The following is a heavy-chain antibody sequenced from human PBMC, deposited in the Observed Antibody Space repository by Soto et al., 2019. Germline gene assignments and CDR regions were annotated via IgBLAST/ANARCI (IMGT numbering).Heavy chain of an antibody. J-gene: IGHJ6*02. CDR3: ARVRGITMVRGAQYYYYYGMDV. D-gene: IGHD3-10*01. CDR2: ISAYNGNT. CDR1: GYTFTSYG. V-gene: IGHV1-18*01. Sequence: QVQLVQSGAEVKKPGASVKVSCKASGYTFTSYGISWVRQAPGQGLEWMGWISAYNGNTNYAQKLQGRVTMTTDTSTSTAYMELRSLRSDDTAVYYCARVRGITMVRGAQYYYYYGMDVWGQGTTVTVSS.